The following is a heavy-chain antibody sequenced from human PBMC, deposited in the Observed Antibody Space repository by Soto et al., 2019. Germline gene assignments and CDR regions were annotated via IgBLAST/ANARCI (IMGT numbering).Heavy chain of an antibody. D-gene: IGHD2-15*01. V-gene: IGHV1-8*01. J-gene: IGHJ6*03. CDR1: GYTFTSYD. Sequence: QVQLVQSGAEVKKPGGSVKVSCKASGYTFTSYDINWVRQATGQGLEWMGWMNPNSGNTGYAQKFQGRVTMTRNTSKSTAYMELSSLRSEDTAVYYCARYGYCSGGSCYAGWATYYYYYYMDVWGKGTTVTVSS. CDR3: ARYGYCSGGSCYAGWATYYYYYYMDV. CDR2: MNPNSGNT.